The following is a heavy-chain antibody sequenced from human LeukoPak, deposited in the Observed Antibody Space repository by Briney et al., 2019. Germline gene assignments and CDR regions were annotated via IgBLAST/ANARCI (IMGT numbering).Heavy chain of an antibody. D-gene: IGHD3-10*01. CDR1: GFTFSSYA. Sequence: QPGRSLRLPCAASGFTFSSYAMSWVRQAPGKGLEWVSAISGSGGSTYYADSVKGRFTISRDNSKNTLYLQMNSLRAEDTAVYYCANGKTMVRGINWFDPWGQGTLVTVSS. CDR3: ANGKTMVRGINWFDP. J-gene: IGHJ5*02. CDR2: ISGSGGST. V-gene: IGHV3-23*01.